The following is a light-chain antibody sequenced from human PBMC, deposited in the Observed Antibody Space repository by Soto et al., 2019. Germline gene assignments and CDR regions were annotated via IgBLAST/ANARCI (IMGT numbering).Light chain of an antibody. CDR2: GAS. V-gene: IGKV3-20*01. J-gene: IGKJ1*01. CDR1: QSVSSN. Sequence: EIGVTLSPSTLSVSPRVRATLSSRASQSVSSNLAWYQQKPGQAPRLLIYGASNRAAGIPDRFSGSGSATDFTLTISRLEPADFALYYCQQYGSSRWTFGQGSKVDIK. CDR3: QQYGSSRWT.